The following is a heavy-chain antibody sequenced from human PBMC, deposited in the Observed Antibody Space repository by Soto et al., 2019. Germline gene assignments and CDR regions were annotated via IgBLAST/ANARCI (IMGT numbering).Heavy chain of an antibody. CDR3: ARGGYSSTWSNLLDRCGLDV. D-gene: IGHD6-13*01. CDR1: GGTFSSYA. Sequence: SVKVSCKTSGGTFSSYAISWVRQAPGQGLEWMGGIVPLFRTTNYAQKFQGRVTITADTSTYTVYMELNGLRSGDTAVYYCARGGYSSTWSNLLDRCGLDVWGQGTTVTVSS. CDR2: IVPLFRTT. J-gene: IGHJ6*02. V-gene: IGHV1-69*06.